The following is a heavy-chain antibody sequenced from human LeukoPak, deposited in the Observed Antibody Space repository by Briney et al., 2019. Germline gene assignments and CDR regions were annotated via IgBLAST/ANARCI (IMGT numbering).Heavy chain of an antibody. D-gene: IGHD1-26*01. CDR1: GFTFSIYA. V-gene: IGHV3-23*01. J-gene: IGHJ3*02. Sequence: GGSLRLSCAASGFTFSIYAMSWVRQAPGKGLEWVSGVRGSGGSTNYADSVKGRFTISRDNSKNTLYLQMNSLRAEDTAVYYCAKGVSSGSYVACAFDIWGQGTMVTVSS. CDR3: AKGVSSGSYVACAFDI. CDR2: VRGSGGST.